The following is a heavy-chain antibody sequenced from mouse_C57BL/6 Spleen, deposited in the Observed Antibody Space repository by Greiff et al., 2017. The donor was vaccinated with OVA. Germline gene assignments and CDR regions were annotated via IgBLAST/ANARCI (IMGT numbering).Heavy chain of an antibody. CDR1: GFTFSDYY. CDR3: ARVYSNYFLAY. J-gene: IGHJ3*01. V-gene: IGHV5-16*01. Sequence: EVKVVESEGGLVQPGSSMKLSCTASGFTFSDYYMAWVRQVPEKGLEWVTNINYDGSSTYYLDSLKSRFIISRDNAKNILYLQMSSLKSEDTATYYCARVYSNYFLAYWGQGTLVTVSA. CDR2: INYDGSST. D-gene: IGHD2-5*01.